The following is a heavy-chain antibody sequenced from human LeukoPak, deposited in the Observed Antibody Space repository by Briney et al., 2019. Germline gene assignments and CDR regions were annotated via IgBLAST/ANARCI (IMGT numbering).Heavy chain of an antibody. Sequence: SVKVSCTASGGTFSSYAISWVRQAPGQGLEWMGGIIPIFGTANYAQKFQGRVTITADESTSTAYMELSSLRSEDTAVYYCARGRRDGYKKYYFDYWGQGTLVTVSS. CDR1: GGTFSSYA. CDR3: ARGRRDGYKKYYFDY. CDR2: IIPIFGTA. D-gene: IGHD5-24*01. J-gene: IGHJ4*02. V-gene: IGHV1-69*13.